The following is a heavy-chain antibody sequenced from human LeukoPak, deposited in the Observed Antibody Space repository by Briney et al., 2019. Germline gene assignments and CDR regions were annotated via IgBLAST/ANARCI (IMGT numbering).Heavy chain of an antibody. J-gene: IGHJ6*02. CDR3: ARSSLRFLTYYYYGTDV. CDR1: GYTFTGYY. V-gene: IGHV1-2*02. CDR2: INPNSGGT. Sequence: ASVKVSCKASGYTFTGYYMHWVRQAPGQGLEWMGWINPNSGGTNYAQKFQGRVTMTRDTSISTAYMELSRLRSDDTAVYYCARSSLRFLTYYYYGTDVWGQGTTVTVSS. D-gene: IGHD3-3*01.